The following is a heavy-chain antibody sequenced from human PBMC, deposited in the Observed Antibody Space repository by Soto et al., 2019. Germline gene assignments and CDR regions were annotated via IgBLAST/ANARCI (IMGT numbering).Heavy chain of an antibody. Sequence: GGSLRLSCAASGFTFSSYSMNWVRQAPGKGLEWVSSISSSSSYIYYADSVKGRFTISRDNAKNSLYLQMNSLRAEDTAVYYCARATVPAAISAFDIWGQGTMVTVSS. CDR1: GFTFSSYS. CDR2: ISSSSSYI. CDR3: ARATVPAAISAFDI. V-gene: IGHV3-21*01. J-gene: IGHJ3*02. D-gene: IGHD2-2*02.